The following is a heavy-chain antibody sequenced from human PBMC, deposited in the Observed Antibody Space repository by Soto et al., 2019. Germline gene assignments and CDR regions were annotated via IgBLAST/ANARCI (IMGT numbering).Heavy chain of an antibody. J-gene: IGHJ4*02. Sequence: PSETLSLTCAVYGGSFSGYYWTWIRQPPGTGLEWIGEINHSGSTNYNPSLKSRVTISVDNAKNSLYLQMNSLRVEDTALYYCARAPGFYGDFFDYWGQGTLVTVSS. D-gene: IGHD4-17*01. CDR3: ARAPGFYGDFFDY. CDR1: GGSFSGYY. CDR2: INHSGST. V-gene: IGHV4-34*01.